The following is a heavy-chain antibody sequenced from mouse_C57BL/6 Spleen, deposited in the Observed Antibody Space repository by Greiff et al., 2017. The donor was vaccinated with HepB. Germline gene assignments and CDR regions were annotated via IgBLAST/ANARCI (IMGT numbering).Heavy chain of an antibody. CDR3: ARALYYYGSSGFAY. D-gene: IGHD1-1*01. CDR1: GFTFSDFY. Sequence: EVMLVESGGGLVQSGRSLRLSCATSGFTFSDFYMEWVRQAPGKGLEWIAASRNKANDYTTEYSASVKGRFIVSRDTSQSILYLQMNALRAEDTAIYYCARALYYYGSSGFAYWGQGTLVTVSA. J-gene: IGHJ3*01. CDR2: SRNKANDYTT. V-gene: IGHV7-1*01.